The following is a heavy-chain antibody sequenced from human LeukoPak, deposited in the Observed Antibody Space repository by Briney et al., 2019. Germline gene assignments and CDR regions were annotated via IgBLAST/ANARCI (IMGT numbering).Heavy chain of an antibody. Sequence: GESLQISCKGSGYSFTSYWIGWVRQVPGKGLEWMGIIHPGDSDTRYSPSFQGQVTISADKSISTAYLQWSSLKASDSAMYYCARLEMATITIDYWGQGTLVTVSS. CDR3: ARLEMATITIDY. CDR2: IHPGDSDT. V-gene: IGHV5-51*01. D-gene: IGHD5-24*01. CDR1: GYSFTSYW. J-gene: IGHJ4*02.